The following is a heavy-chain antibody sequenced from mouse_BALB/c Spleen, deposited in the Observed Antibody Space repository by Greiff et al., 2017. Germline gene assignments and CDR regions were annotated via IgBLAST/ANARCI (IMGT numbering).Heavy chain of an antibody. CDR1: GFTFSDYG. Sequence: EVKVVESGGGLVQPGGSRKLSCAASGFTFSDYGMAWVRQAPGKGPEWVAFISNLAYSNYYADTVTGRFTISRANAKNTLYLEMSSLRSEDTAMYYCARRKSAGNFDYWGQGTTLTVSS. D-gene: IGHD1-1*01. CDR2: ISNLAYSN. V-gene: IGHV5-15*02. J-gene: IGHJ2*01. CDR3: ARRKSAGNFDY.